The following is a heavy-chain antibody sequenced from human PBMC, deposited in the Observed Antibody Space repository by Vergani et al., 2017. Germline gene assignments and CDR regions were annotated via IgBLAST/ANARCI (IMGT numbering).Heavy chain of an antibody. Sequence: QITLKESGPTLVKPTQTLTLTCTFSGFSLSTSGVGVGWIRQPPGKALEWLALIYWNDDKRYSPSLKSRLTITKDTSKNQVVLTMTNMDPVDTATYYCAHRRGARRLLWFGELLPPGDAFDIWGQGTMVTVSS. V-gene: IGHV2-5*01. CDR2: IYWNDDK. CDR3: AHRRGARRLLWFGELLPPGDAFDI. D-gene: IGHD3-10*01. CDR1: GFSLSTSGVG. J-gene: IGHJ3*02.